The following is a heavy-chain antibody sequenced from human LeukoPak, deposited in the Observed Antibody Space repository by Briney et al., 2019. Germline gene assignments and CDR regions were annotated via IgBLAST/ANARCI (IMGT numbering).Heavy chain of an antibody. CDR1: GYTFTGYF. CDR3: AVDGPYNSGSHPFVGGAMDV. V-gene: IGHV1-2*02. D-gene: IGHD3-10*01. CDR2: INPNSGGT. Sequence: ASVKVSCKTSGYTFTGYFIHWVRQAPGQGLEWMGWINPNSGGTNYAQKFQGRVTMTRDTSISTAYMELSRLRSDDTAVYYCAVDGPYNSGSHPFVGGAMDVWGQGTTVTVSS. J-gene: IGHJ6*02.